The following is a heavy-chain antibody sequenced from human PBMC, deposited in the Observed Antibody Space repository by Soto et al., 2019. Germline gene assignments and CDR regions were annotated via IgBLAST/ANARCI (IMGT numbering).Heavy chain of an antibody. CDR2: IYHSGST. J-gene: IGHJ4*02. Sequence: PSETLSLTCAVSGGSISSGGYSWSWIRQPPGKGLEWIGYIYHSGSTYYNPSLKSRVTISVDRSKNQFSLKLSSVTAADTAVYYCARGPYYFDYGGQGTLVTVSS. V-gene: IGHV4-30-2*01. CDR1: GGSISSGGYS. CDR3: ARGPYYFDY.